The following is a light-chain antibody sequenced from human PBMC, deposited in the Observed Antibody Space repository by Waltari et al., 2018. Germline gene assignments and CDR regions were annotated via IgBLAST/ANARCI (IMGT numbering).Light chain of an antibody. CDR2: DGS. V-gene: IGKV3-11*01. CDR3: QQRSKWPPT. CDR1: QIVGKF. Sequence: EIVLTQSPATLSLSPGERATLSCRTSQIVGKFLAGYQQKPGRAPRLLISDGSNRATGSPARFSGSGSGTDFTLTITSLEPEDSATYFCQQRSKWPPTFGQGTKVEIK. J-gene: IGKJ1*01.